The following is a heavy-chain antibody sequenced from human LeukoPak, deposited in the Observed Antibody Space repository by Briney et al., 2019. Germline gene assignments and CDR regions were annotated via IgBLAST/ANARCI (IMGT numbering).Heavy chain of an antibody. J-gene: IGHJ4*02. CDR3: AKVPPQYYYDSSGYYPDY. CDR1: GFTFSSYA. D-gene: IGHD3-22*01. CDR2: ISGSGGST. V-gene: IGHV3-23*01. Sequence: PGGSLRLSCAASGFTFSSYAMGWVRQAPGKGLEWVSAISGSGGSTYYADSVKGRFTISRDNSKNTLYLQMNSLRAEDTAVYYCAKVPPQYYYDSSGYYPDYWGQGTLVTVSS.